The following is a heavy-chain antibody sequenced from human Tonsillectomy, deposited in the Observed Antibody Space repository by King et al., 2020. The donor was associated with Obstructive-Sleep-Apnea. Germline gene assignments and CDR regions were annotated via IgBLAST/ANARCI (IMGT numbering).Heavy chain of an antibody. J-gene: IGHJ5*02. CDR2: IYYSGST. D-gene: IGHD2-15*01. CDR3: ARQTCSGGSCYSRWFDP. V-gene: IGHV4-59*08. CDR1: GGSISRYY. Sequence: VQLQESGPGLVKPSETLSLTFTVSGGSISRYYWSWVRQPPGKGLEWIGYIYYSGSTNYNPSLKSRVTIAVDTSKNQFSLKRSAVTAADTAVYYCARQTCSGGSCYSRWFDPWGQGTLVTVSS.